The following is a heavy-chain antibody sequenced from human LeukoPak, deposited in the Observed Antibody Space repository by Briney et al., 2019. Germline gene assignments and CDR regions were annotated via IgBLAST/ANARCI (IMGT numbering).Heavy chain of an antibody. D-gene: IGHD6-6*01. V-gene: IGHV1-69*05. CDR2: IIPIFGTA. CDR3: AREYSSSSGAFDI. CDR1: GGTFISYA. Sequence: SVKVSCKASGGTFISYAISWVRQAPGQGLEWMGGIIPIFGTANYAQKFQGRVTITTDESTSTAYMELSSLRSEDTAVYYCAREYSSSSGAFDIWGQGTMVTVSS. J-gene: IGHJ3*02.